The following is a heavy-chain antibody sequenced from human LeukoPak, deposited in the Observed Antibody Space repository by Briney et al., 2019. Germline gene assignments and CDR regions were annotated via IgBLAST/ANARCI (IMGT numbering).Heavy chain of an antibody. CDR1: AFSVSSNY. Sequence: PGGSLRPSCAASAFSVSSNYMTCVRQAPGKWLEWVSVIHSGGRAYYADSVKGRFTTSRDNSKNTLDLQMNSLSVEDTAVYYCVGVETITMVRGASGDVWGKGTTVTVSS. CDR2: IHSGGRA. V-gene: IGHV3-66*02. J-gene: IGHJ6*04. CDR3: VGVETITMVRGASGDV. D-gene: IGHD3-10*01.